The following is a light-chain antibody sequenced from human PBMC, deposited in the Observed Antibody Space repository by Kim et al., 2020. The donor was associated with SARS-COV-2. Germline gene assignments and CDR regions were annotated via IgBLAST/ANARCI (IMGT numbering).Light chain of an antibody. V-gene: IGKV1-39*01. CDR1: ESVGTY. CDR2: SAS. Sequence: SVGDRVTITCRASESVGTYLNWYQQKPGKAPNLLIYSASYLQSGVPYRFSGGGSGTEFTLTISSLQPEDYATYFCQQTYSSLTVTFGQGTRLEIK. CDR3: QQTYSSLTVT. J-gene: IGKJ5*01.